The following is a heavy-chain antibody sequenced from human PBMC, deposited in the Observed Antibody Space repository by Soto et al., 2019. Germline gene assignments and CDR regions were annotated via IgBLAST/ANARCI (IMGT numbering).Heavy chain of an antibody. V-gene: IGHV3-74*01. CDR2: INIEGSTT. J-gene: IGHJ4*02. Sequence: EVQLVESGGGLVQPGGSLRLSCAASGFTFNNYWMHWVRQAPGKGLVWVSRINIEGSTTDYADSVRGRFAISRDNAKNTLYLQINSLRDEDTAVYYCTRDRGGNFYGGFDHWGRGTLVTVSP. CDR1: GFTFNNYW. CDR3: TRDRGGNFYGGFDH. D-gene: IGHD1-26*01.